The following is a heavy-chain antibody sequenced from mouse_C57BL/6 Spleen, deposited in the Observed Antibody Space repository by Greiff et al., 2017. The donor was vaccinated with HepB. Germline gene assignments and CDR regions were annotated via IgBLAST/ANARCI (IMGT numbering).Heavy chain of an antibody. D-gene: IGHD2-1*01. CDR1: GFTFTDYY. J-gene: IGHJ1*03. CDR3: ARYEGNYGYFDV. V-gene: IGHV7-3*01. Sequence: EVKLMESGGGLVQPGGSLSLSCAASGFTFTDYYMSWVRQPPGKALEWLGFIRNKANGYTTEYSASVKGRFTISRDNSQSILYLQMNARRAEDSATYYCARYEGNYGYFDVWGTGTTVTVSS. CDR2: IRNKANGYTT.